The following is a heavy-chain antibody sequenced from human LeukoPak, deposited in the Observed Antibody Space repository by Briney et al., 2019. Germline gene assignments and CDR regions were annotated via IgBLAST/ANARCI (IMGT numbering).Heavy chain of an antibody. Sequence: SETLSLTCTVSGGSISSYYWSWIRQPPGKGLEWIGYIYYSGSTNYNPSLKSRVTISVDTSKNQFSLKLSSVTAAGTAVYYCARDGDYYDSSGYYDAFDIWGQGTMVTVSS. J-gene: IGHJ3*02. V-gene: IGHV4-59*01. CDR1: GGSISSYY. CDR3: ARDGDYYDSSGYYDAFDI. CDR2: IYYSGST. D-gene: IGHD3-22*01.